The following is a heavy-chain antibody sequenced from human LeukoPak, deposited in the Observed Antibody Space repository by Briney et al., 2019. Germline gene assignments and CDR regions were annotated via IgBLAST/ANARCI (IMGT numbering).Heavy chain of an antibody. J-gene: IGHJ4*01. V-gene: IGHV3-21*01. Sequence: PGGSLRLSCAASGFTFSSYSMNWVRQAPGKGLEWVSSISSSSSYIYYADSVMGRFTISRDNSKNTLFLLMNSLRAEDTAVYYCARGGSGSYYPFDYWGQGALVTVSS. CDR1: GFTFSSYS. CDR3: ARGGSGSYYPFDY. D-gene: IGHD3-10*01. CDR2: ISSSSSYI.